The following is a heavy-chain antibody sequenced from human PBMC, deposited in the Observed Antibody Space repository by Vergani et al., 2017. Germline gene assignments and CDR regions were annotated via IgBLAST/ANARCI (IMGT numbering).Heavy chain of an antibody. CDR3: ATSPVPTVTGDY. CDR2: ISGSGGST. J-gene: IGHJ4*02. V-gene: IGHV3-23*01. CDR1: GFTFSSYA. D-gene: IGHD4-17*01. Sequence: EVQLLESGGGLVQPGGSLRLSCAASGFTFSSYAMSWVRQAPGKGLEWVSAISGSGGSTYYADSVKGRITISRDNSKNALSLQMNSLRAEDTAVYYCATSPVPTVTGDYWGQGTLVTVSS.